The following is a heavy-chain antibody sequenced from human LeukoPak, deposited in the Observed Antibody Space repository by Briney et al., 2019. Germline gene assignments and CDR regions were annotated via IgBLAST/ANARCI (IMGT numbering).Heavy chain of an antibody. CDR2: ISNDGGGT. D-gene: IGHD3-22*01. CDR1: GFTVSTTH. J-gene: IGHJ5*02. CDR3: AKGGSSGYFLDL. Sequence: PGGSLRLSCAASGFTVSTTHMSWVRQAPGKGLEWVAAISNDGGGTTYADFVKGRFTISRDNSKNTLFLHMNSLRAEDTALYYCAKGGSSGYFLDLWGQGTLVTVSS. V-gene: IGHV3-23*01.